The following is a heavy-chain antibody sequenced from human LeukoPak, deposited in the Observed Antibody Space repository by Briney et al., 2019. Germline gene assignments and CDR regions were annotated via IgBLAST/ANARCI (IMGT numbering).Heavy chain of an antibody. V-gene: IGHV4-34*01. J-gene: IGHJ4*02. CDR2: INHSGST. CDR3: ATRGTTTVTTSTIDY. D-gene: IGHD4-17*01. Sequence: SETLSLTCAVYGGSFSGYYWSWIRQPPGKGLEWIGEINHSGSTNYNPSLKSRVTISVDTSKNQFFLKLSSVTAADTAVYYCATRGTTTVTTSTIDYWGQGTLVTVSS. CDR1: GGSFSGYY.